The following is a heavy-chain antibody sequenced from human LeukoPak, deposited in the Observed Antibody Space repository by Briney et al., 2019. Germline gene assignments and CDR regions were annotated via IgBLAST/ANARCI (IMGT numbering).Heavy chain of an antibody. D-gene: IGHD2-21*01. Sequence: PGGSLRLSCAASGFTFSSYWIHWVRQAPGKGLGWVSRINSDGSSTSYADSVKGRFTISRDNAKNTLYLQMNSLRAEDTAVYSCARRRLRGDFDYWGQGTLVTVSS. CDR1: GFTFSSYW. CDR3: ARRRLRGDFDY. CDR2: INSDGSST. V-gene: IGHV3-74*01. J-gene: IGHJ4*02.